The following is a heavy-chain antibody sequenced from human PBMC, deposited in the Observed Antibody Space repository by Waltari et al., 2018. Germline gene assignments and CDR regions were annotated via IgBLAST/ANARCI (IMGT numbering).Heavy chain of an antibody. V-gene: IGHV4-39*01. CDR1: GGPISSSSHY. Sequence: QLQLQESGPGLVKPSETLSLTCTVSGGPISSSSHYWGWIRQPPGKGLEWIGSINYIGNTYTHPSLKSRVTISVDTSKNQFSLKMNSVTATDTAVYYCARRARAGSGVYYFDSWGQGTLVTVSS. CDR2: INYIGNT. CDR3: ARRARAGSGVYYFDS. D-gene: IGHD3-3*01. J-gene: IGHJ4*02.